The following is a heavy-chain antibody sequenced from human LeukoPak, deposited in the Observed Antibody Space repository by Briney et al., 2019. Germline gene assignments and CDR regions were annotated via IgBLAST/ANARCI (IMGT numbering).Heavy chain of an antibody. CDR2: ISSSGSSI. D-gene: IGHD1-7*01. Sequence: GGSLRLSCAASGFTFSSYSMNWVRQAPGKGLEWVSSISSSGSSIYYADSVKGRFTISRDNAKNSLSLQMNSLRAEDTAVYYCARRKLDTQNYYYYYYYMDVWGKGTTVTISS. V-gene: IGHV3-21*01. CDR3: ARRKLDTQNYYYYYYYMDV. J-gene: IGHJ6*03. CDR1: GFTFSSYS.